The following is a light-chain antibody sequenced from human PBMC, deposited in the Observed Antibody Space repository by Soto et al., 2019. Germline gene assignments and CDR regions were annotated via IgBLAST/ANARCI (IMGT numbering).Light chain of an antibody. CDR2: GVY. CDR1: QRLSSN. Sequence: EIVMTQSPATLSVSPGERATLSCRASQRLSSNLAWYQQKPGQSPRLLIYGVYSRATGTPDRFSGSGSGTDFTLTISRLEPEDSAVYYCQFYGSSLITFGQGTRLEIK. V-gene: IGKV3-20*01. CDR3: QFYGSSLIT. J-gene: IGKJ5*01.